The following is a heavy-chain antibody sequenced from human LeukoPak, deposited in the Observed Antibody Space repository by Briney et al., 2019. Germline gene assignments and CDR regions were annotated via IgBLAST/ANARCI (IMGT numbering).Heavy chain of an antibody. J-gene: IGHJ3*02. CDR3: ARRGSREEKTGNDAFDI. CDR2: IYPGDSAI. D-gene: IGHD1-1*01. V-gene: IGHV5-51*01. CDR1: GYSFTNYY. Sequence: GESLKISCKGSGYSFTNYYIAWVRPMPGKGLECMGIIYPGDSAIRYSPSFQGHVTISADKSISTASLQWSSLRTSDTAMYYCARRGSREEKTGNDAFDIWGQGTVVTVSS.